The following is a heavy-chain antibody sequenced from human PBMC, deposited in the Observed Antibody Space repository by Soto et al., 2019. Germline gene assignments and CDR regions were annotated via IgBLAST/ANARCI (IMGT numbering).Heavy chain of an antibody. CDR2: IWYDGSKK. J-gene: IGHJ4*02. CDR3: ARPRIVVADNFDF. V-gene: IGHV3-33*01. CDR1: GFTFSTYG. Sequence: PGGSLRLSCAASGFTFSTYGMHWVRQAPGRGLEWVALIWYDGSKKYYADSVKGRFSISRDNSKNTLYLQMSSLRADDTAVYYCARPRIVVADNFDFWGQGTQVTVSS. D-gene: IGHD6-13*01.